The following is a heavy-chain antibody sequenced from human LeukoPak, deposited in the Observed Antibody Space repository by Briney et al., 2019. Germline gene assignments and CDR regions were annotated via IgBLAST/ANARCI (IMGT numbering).Heavy chain of an antibody. J-gene: IGHJ3*02. CDR1: GGSISSGGYS. Sequence: SETLSFTCAVSGGSISSGGYSWSWIRQPPGKGLEWIGYIYHSGSTYYNPSLKSRVTISVDRSRNQFSLKLSSVTAADTAVYYCARASGSYAFDIWGQGTMVTVSS. D-gene: IGHD3-10*01. CDR3: ARASGSYAFDI. V-gene: IGHV4-30-2*01. CDR2: IYHSGST.